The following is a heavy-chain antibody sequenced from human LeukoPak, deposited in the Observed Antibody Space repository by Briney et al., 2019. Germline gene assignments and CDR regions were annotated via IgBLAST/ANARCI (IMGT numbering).Heavy chain of an antibody. J-gene: IGHJ4*02. D-gene: IGHD5-24*01. CDR3: ASPRYSYGVPTDY. V-gene: IGHV3-23*01. Sequence: PGGSLRLSCAASGFTFSSYAMSWVRQAPGKGLEWVSAISGSGGSRYYADAVKGRFTISRDNAKNTLYLQMNSLRAEDTAVYYCASPRYSYGVPTDYWGQGTLVTVSS. CDR1: GFTFSSYA. CDR2: ISGSGGSR.